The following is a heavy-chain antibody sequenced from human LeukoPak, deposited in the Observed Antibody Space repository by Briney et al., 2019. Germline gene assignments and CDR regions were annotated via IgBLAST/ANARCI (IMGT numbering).Heavy chain of an antibody. J-gene: IGHJ4*02. CDR2: ISSSSSTI. CDR3: ARDRGYFDS. Sequence: GGSLRLSCVVSGFTFSSYSMNWVRQAPGKGLEWVSYISSSSSTIYYADSVKGRFTISRDNAKNLLYLQMNSLRDEDTAVYYCARDRGYFDSWGQGNLVTVSS. V-gene: IGHV3-48*02. CDR1: GFTFSSYS.